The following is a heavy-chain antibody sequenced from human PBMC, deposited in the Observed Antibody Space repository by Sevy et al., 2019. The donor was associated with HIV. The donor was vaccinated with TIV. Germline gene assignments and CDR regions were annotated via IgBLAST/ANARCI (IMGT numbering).Heavy chain of an antibody. V-gene: IGHV3-30*18. Sequence: GGSLRLSCAASGFTFSTYGMDWVRQAPGKGLEWVAVIFSDGSNQYYVDSVKGRFTISRDNSKNTLYLQMNSLRVEDTAVDYCAKDRSIVGSTAGFDSWGQGTLVTVSS. J-gene: IGHJ4*02. CDR3: AKDRSIVGSTAGFDS. CDR1: GFTFSTYG. D-gene: IGHD1-26*01. CDR2: IFSDGSNQ.